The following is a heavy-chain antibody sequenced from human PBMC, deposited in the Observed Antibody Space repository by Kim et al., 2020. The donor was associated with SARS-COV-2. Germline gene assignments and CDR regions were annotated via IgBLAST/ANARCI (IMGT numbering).Heavy chain of an antibody. CDR3: ATLGGYSSSNY. CDR2: IVPFSGTS. J-gene: IGHJ4*02. Sequence: SVKVSCKASGGILRSYPLSWVRQAPGQGLEWMGAIVPFSGTSTYAQRFQGRYALSADDSTNTAYMELSSLRSDDTAVYFCATLGGYSSSNYWGPDSRVT. CDR1: GGILRSYP. D-gene: IGHD1-26*01. V-gene: IGHV1-69*13.